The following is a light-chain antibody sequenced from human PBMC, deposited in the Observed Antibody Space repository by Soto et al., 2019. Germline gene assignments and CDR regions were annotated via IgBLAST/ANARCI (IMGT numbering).Light chain of an antibody. CDR3: LHDYNFPYT. V-gene: IGKV1-6*01. Sequence: AIQMTQFPSSLSASVGDRVTITCRASQGIRNDLGWYQQKSGRAPKLLIFGASTLQSGVPSRLSGSGSGTDFTLTISSLQPEDFATYYCLHDYNFPYTFGQGTKVHI. CDR2: GAS. CDR1: QGIRND. J-gene: IGKJ2*01.